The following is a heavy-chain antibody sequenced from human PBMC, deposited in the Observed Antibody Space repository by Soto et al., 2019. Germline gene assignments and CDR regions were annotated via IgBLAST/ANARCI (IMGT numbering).Heavy chain of an antibody. V-gene: IGHV3-48*03. CDR1: GFTFSSYE. CDR3: ARDERADNYDSSGYRSTDY. J-gene: IGHJ4*02. Sequence: GGSLRLSCAASGFTFSSYEMNWVRQAPGKGLEWVSYISSSGSTIYYADSVKGRFTISRDNAKNSLYLQMNSLRAEDTAVYYCARDERADNYDSSGYRSTDYWGQGTLVTVS. CDR2: ISSSGSTI. D-gene: IGHD3-22*01.